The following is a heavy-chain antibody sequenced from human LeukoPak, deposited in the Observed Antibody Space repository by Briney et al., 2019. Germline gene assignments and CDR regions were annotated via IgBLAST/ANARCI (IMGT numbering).Heavy chain of an antibody. Sequence: GGSLRLSCAASGFTFGGYSMNWVRQAPGKGLEWVSSIGSGGYMFYADSVKGRFIISRDNAKDSLYLQMNSLRVEDTAVYYCLRGDRRDYWGQGTLVTVSS. J-gene: IGHJ4*02. CDR1: GFTFGGYS. CDR2: IGSGGYM. V-gene: IGHV3-21*06. CDR3: LRGDRRDY.